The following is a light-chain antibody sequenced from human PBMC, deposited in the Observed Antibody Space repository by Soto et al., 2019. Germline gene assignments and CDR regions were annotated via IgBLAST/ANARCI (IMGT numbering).Light chain of an antibody. V-gene: IGKV1-39*01. CDR2: AAS. J-gene: IGKJ1*01. CDR1: KSISGY. CDR3: QQSYSTPWT. Sequence: DIQMTQSHSSLSASVGERVPITCRASKSISGYLNWYQQKPGKAPKLLIYAASSLQSGVPSRFSGSGSGTDFTLTISSLQPEDFATYYCQQSYSTPWTFGQGTKVEIK.